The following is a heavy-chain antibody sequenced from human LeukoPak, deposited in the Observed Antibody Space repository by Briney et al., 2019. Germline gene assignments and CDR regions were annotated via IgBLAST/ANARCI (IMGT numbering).Heavy chain of an antibody. V-gene: IGHV1-69*05. CDR2: IIPIFGTA. D-gene: IGHD2-2*01. CDR1: GGTFSSYA. Sequence: SVKVSCKASGGTFSSYAISWVRQAPGQGLEWMGGIIPIFGTANYAQKFQGRVTITTDESTSTAYMELSSLRSEDTAVYYCAGGRPAAISSSYGVSYWFDPWGQGTLVTVSS. J-gene: IGHJ5*02. CDR3: AGGRPAAISSSYGVSYWFDP.